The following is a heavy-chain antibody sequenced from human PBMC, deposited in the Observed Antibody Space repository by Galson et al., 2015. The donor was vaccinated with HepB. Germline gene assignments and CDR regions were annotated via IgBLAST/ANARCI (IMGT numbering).Heavy chain of an antibody. Sequence: GFTFTSSAVQWVRQARGPRLEGIGWMVVGSGNTDYAQKFQERVTMTRNTSISTAYMELSSLRSEDTAVYYCARGLGSSIFGVWLDPWVQGTLVTVSS. CDR2: MVVGSGNT. D-gene: IGHD3-10*01. CDR3: ARGLGSSIFGVWLDP. V-gene: IGHV1-58*01. CDR1: GFTFTSSA. J-gene: IGHJ5*02.